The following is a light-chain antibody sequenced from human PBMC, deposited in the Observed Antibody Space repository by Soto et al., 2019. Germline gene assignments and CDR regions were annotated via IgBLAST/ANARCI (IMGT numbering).Light chain of an antibody. V-gene: IGLV2-23*01. Sequence: QSALTQSASVSGSPGQSITIFCTGTGSVVGSYNLVSWYQQVPGNAPKLMVYEDTKRPSGVSNRFSGFKSGNSASLTISGLQAEDEADYYCCSYADSSRTLVFGGGTKLTVL. CDR3: CSYADSSRTLV. CDR2: EDT. J-gene: IGLJ2*01. CDR1: GSVVGSYNL.